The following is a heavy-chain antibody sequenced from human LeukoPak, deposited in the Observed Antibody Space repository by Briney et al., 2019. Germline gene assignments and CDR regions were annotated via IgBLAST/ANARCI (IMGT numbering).Heavy chain of an antibody. D-gene: IGHD7-27*01. V-gene: IGHV4-61*02. CDR2: IYTSGNT. CDR1: GDSISSGNYY. Sequence: SETLSLTCTVSGDSISSGNYYWTWIRQPAGKGLEWIGRIYTSGNTNYNPSLKSQVTISMDTSKNQFSLNLNSVTAADTAVYYCMRDGPSWGLLWGQGALVTVSS. CDR3: MRDGPSWGLL. J-gene: IGHJ4*02.